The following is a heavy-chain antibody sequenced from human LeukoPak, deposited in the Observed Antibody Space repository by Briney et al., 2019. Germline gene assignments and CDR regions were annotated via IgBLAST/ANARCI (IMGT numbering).Heavy chain of an antibody. J-gene: IGHJ4*02. CDR2: INAGNGNT. CDR3: ARDGWIQLWLQPLDY. Sequence: ASVKVSCKASGYIFTRYAIHWVRQVPGQRLEWMGWINAGNGNTKYTQKFQGRVTITRDTSASTAYMELSSLRSEDTAVYYCARDGWIQLWLQPLDYWGQGTLVTVSS. D-gene: IGHD5-18*01. V-gene: IGHV1-3*01. CDR1: GYIFTRYA.